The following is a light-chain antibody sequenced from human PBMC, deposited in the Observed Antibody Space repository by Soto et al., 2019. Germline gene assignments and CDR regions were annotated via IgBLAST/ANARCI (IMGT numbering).Light chain of an antibody. V-gene: IGLV3-1*01. CDR2: RDS. J-gene: IGLJ2*01. Sequence: SYELTQPPSVSVSPGQTASITCSGDKLGDKYACWYQQKPGQSPVLVIYRDSKRPSGIPERFSGSNSGNTATLTISGTQAMDEADYYCQAWDSSTAAVFGGGTQLTVL. CDR3: QAWDSSTAAV. CDR1: KLGDKY.